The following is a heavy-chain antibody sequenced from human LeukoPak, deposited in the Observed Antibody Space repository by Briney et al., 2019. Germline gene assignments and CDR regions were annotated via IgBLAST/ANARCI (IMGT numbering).Heavy chain of an antibody. CDR1: GGSISSYY. CDR3: ARTRSYYMDV. CDR2: IYYSGST. Sequence: PSETLSLTCTVSGGSISSYYWSWIRQPPGKGLEWIGYIYYSGSTNYNPSLKSRVTISVDTSKNQFSLTLSSVTAADTAVYYCARTRSYYMDVWAKGTTVTVSS. V-gene: IGHV4-59*12. J-gene: IGHJ6*03. D-gene: IGHD6-19*01.